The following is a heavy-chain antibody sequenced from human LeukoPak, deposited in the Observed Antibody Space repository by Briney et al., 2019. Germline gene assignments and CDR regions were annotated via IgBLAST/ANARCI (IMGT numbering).Heavy chain of an antibody. J-gene: IGHJ4*02. Sequence: PGGSLRLSCAASGFPFSTYAMSWVRQAPGKGLEWVSVISGSGGDTYYADSVKGRFTISGDNSKNTVYLQMNGLRAEDAALYYCAKGGVYGDYYWGQGTLVTVSS. CDR1: GFPFSTYA. CDR3: AKGGVYGDYY. V-gene: IGHV3-23*01. CDR2: ISGSGGDT. D-gene: IGHD4-17*01.